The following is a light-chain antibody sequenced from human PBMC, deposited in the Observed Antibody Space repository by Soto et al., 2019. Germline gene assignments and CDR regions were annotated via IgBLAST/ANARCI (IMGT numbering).Light chain of an antibody. CDR1: QSVLYSSNNKNY. CDR2: WAS. Sequence: DIVMTQSPDSLAVSLGERATINCKSSQSVLYSSNNKNYLAWYQQKPGQPPKLLIYWASTRESGVPDRFSGSGSGTDFTLTISSLQAEDVAVYYCQQYKTIPLTFGGGTKVEIK. CDR3: QQYKTIPLT. V-gene: IGKV4-1*01. J-gene: IGKJ4*01.